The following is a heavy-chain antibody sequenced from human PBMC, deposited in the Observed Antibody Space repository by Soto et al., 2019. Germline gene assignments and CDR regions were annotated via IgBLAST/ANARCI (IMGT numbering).Heavy chain of an antibody. Sequence: GGSLRLSCAASGFTFSSYAMHWVRQAPGKGLEWVAVISYDGSNKYYADSVKGRFTISRDNSKNTLYLQMNSLRAEDTAVYYCARGSGYGDYLDAFDIWGQGTMVTGSS. CDR1: GFTFSSYA. CDR3: ARGSGYGDYLDAFDI. CDR2: ISYDGSNK. J-gene: IGHJ3*02. V-gene: IGHV3-30-3*01. D-gene: IGHD4-17*01.